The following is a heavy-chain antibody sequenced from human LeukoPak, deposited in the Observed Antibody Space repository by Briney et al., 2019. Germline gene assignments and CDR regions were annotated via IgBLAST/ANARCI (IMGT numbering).Heavy chain of an antibody. V-gene: IGHV3-21*01. D-gene: IGHD1-26*01. CDR2: IISTSSYI. J-gene: IGHJ4*02. Sequence: PGGSLRLSCAASGFAFSNYSMNWVRQAPGKGLEWVSSIISTSSYIYYADSVKGRFTISRDNAKNSLYLQMNTLRAEDTAVYYCARVAGGSHHFDYWGQGTLVTVSS. CDR3: ARVAGGSHHFDY. CDR1: GFAFSNYS.